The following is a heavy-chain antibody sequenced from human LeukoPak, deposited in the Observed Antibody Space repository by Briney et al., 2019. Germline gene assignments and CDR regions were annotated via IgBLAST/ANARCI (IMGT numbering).Heavy chain of an antibody. Sequence: SETLSLTCAVYGGSFSGYYWSWIRQPPGRGLEWIGEINHSGSTNYNPSLKSRVTISVDTSKNQFSLKLSSVTAADTAVYYCASALEGSPNCSSTSCYGYFQHWGQGALVTVSS. V-gene: IGHV4-34*01. D-gene: IGHD2-2*01. CDR3: ASALEGSPNCSSTSCYGYFQH. CDR2: INHSGST. CDR1: GGSFSGYY. J-gene: IGHJ1*01.